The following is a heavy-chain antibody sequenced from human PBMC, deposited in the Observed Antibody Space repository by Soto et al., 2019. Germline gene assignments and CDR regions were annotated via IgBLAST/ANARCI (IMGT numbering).Heavy chain of an antibody. V-gene: IGHV3-23*01. D-gene: IGHD3-22*01. CDR2: ISGSSGGT. CDR3: AKDGGYAYYDSSGYYFAY. J-gene: IGHJ4*02. CDR1: GFTFSSYA. Sequence: EVQLLESGGGLVQPGGSLRLSCAASGFTFSSYAMSWVRQAPGKGLEWVSAISGSSGGTYYADSVKGRFTISRDNSKNTLFLQMNSLRAEDTAVYYCAKDGGYAYYDSSGYYFAYWGQGTLVTVSS.